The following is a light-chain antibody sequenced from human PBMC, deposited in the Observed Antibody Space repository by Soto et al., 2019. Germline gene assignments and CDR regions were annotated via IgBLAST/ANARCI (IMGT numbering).Light chain of an antibody. V-gene: IGKV3-20*01. CDR3: QQYGTSPWT. J-gene: IGKJ1*01. Sequence: DIVLTQSPGTLYLSPGERATLSCRASQSVSSGYLAWYQQRPGQAPRLLIYGASTRATGIPDRFSGSGSGTDFTLTISRLEPEYFAVYYCQQYGTSPWTFGQGTKVGI. CDR2: GAS. CDR1: QSVSSGY.